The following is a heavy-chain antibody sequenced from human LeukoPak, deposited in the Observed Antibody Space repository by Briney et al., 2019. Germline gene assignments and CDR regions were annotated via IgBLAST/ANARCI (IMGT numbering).Heavy chain of an antibody. D-gene: IGHD6-13*01. CDR3: ATVKMRVSSWRRRGYYFDY. J-gene: IGHJ4*02. Sequence: ASVKVSCKASGYTFTGYYMHWVRQAPGQGLEWMGRINPNSGGTNYAQKFQGRVTMTRDTSISTAYMELSRLRSDDTAVYYCATVKMRVSSWRRRGYYFDYWGQGTLVTVSS. V-gene: IGHV1-2*06. CDR2: INPNSGGT. CDR1: GYTFTGYY.